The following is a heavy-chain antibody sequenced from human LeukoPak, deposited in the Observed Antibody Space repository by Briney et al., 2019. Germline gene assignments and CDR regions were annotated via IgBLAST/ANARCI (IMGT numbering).Heavy chain of an antibody. Sequence: SETLSLTCTVSGGSISSSNYYWGWIRRPPGKGLEWIGSHYYSGSTYYNPSLKSRVTISVDTSKNQFSLKLSSVTAADTAVYYCARDMAFWGQGTLVTVSS. CDR2: HYYSGST. CDR3: ARDMAF. D-gene: IGHD5-24*01. J-gene: IGHJ4*02. CDR1: GGSISSSNYY. V-gene: IGHV4-39*02.